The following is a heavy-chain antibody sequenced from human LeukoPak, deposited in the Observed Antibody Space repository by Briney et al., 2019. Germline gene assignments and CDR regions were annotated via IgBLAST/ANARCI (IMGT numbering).Heavy chain of an antibody. CDR2: IYYSGST. Sequence: PSETLSLTCTVSGGSISSYYWSWIRQPPGKGLEWIGYIYYSGSTNYNPSLKSRVTISVDTSKNQFPLKLSSVTAADTAVYYCARARYYYYYYMDVWGKGTTVTISS. CDR1: GGSISSYY. V-gene: IGHV4-59*01. CDR3: ARARYYYYYYMDV. J-gene: IGHJ6*03.